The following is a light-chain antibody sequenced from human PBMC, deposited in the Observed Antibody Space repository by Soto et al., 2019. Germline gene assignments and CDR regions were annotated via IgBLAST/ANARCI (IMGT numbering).Light chain of an antibody. CDR2: DAS. CDR3: QQYNNWPPRT. CDR1: QSVSSSY. Sequence: EIVLTQSPGTLSLSPGERATLSCRASQSVSSSYLAWYQQKVGQAPRLLIYDASTRATGIPARFSGSGSGTEFTLTISSLQSEDFAVYYCQQYNNWPPRTFGQGTKVDIK. V-gene: IGKV3-15*01. J-gene: IGKJ1*01.